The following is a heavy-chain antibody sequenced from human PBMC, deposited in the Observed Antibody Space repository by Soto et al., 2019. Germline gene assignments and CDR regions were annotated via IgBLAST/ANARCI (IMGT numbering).Heavy chain of an antibody. V-gene: IGHV4-59*01. J-gene: IGHJ5*02. CDR2: IYYSGST. D-gene: IGHD2-2*01. Sequence: SETLSLTCTVSGGSISSYYWSWIRQPPGKGLEWIGYIYYSGSTNYNPSLKSRVTISVDTSKNQFSLKLSSVTAADTAVYYCARGSVPAAIYMNWFDPWGQGTLVTVSS. CDR1: GGSISSYY. CDR3: ARGSVPAAIYMNWFDP.